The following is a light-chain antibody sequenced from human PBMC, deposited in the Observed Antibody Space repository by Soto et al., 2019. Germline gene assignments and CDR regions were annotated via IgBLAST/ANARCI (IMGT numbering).Light chain of an antibody. Sequence: EIVMTQSPATLSVSRGDRSTLSCRASQSSVNSNLAWYQQKPGQAPRLLIYGASTRATGIPARFSGSGSGTEFTLTISSLQSEDFAVYYCQQYNNWPTFGQGTKVDIK. CDR1: QSSVNSN. CDR3: QQYNNWPT. V-gene: IGKV3-15*01. CDR2: GAS. J-gene: IGKJ1*01.